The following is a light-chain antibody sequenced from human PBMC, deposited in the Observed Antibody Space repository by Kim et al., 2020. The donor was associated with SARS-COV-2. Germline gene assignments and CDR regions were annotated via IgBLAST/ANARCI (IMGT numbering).Light chain of an antibody. Sequence: GQSITIYGTGTSSDVGGYNYVCWYQHHPDKAPKRMIYDVTKRPSGISDRFSGSKSDATASLTISGLQAEDEADYYCSSYTSSGTWVFGGGTQLTVL. CDR1: SSDVGGYNY. CDR3: SSYTSSGTWV. V-gene: IGLV2-14*03. J-gene: IGLJ3*02. CDR2: DVT.